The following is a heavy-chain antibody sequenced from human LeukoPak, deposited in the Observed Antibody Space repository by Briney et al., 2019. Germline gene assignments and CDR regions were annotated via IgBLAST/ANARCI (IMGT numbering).Heavy chain of an antibody. CDR2: IKQDGSAK. CDR3: TREWELDY. V-gene: IGHV3-7*01. CDR1: GFTFNNYG. D-gene: IGHD1-26*01. J-gene: IGHJ4*02. Sequence: GGSLRLSCDASGFTFNNYGMTWVRQAPGKGLERVANIKQDGSAKYYVDSVKGRFTISRDNAKNSLYLQMNSLRAEDTAVYYCTREWELDYWGQGTLVTVSS.